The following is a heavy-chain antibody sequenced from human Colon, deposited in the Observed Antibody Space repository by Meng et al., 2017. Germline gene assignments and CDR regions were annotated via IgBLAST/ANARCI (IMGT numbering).Heavy chain of an antibody. J-gene: IGHJ4*02. CDR3: ARINYAEDS. Sequence: EAPLVESGGGLVQPGGSLRLSCAASGFTFSSYWMHWVRQVPGKGLVWVSRINEDGIVTNYADSVKGRFTVSRDNAKNTLYLQMNSLRVEDTAVYYCARINYAEDSWGQGTLVTVSS. CDR2: INEDGIVT. V-gene: IGHV3-74*01. CDR1: GFTFSSYW. D-gene: IGHD4-17*01.